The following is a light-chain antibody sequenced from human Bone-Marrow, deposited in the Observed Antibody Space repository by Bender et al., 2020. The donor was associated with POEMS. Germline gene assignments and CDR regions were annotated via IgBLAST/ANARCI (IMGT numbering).Light chain of an antibody. V-gene: IGLV2-14*01. J-gene: IGLJ3*02. CDR3: QSYDNSLGGWV. CDR2: DVS. Sequence: QSALTQPASVSGSPGQSITISCTGTSSDVGGYNYVSWYQQHPGKAPKFIIYDVSNRPSGVSNRFSGSKSGNTASLALTGLQAEDEGDYYCQSYDNSLGGWVFGGGTKLTVL. CDR1: SSDVGGYNY.